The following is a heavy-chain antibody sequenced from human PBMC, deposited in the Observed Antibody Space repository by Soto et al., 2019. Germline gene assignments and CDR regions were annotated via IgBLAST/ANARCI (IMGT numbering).Heavy chain of an antibody. J-gene: IGHJ6*02. V-gene: IGHV3-33*01. D-gene: IGHD6-13*01. CDR2: IWYDGSNK. CDR3: ARSGIAAAGRPYYYGMDV. Sequence: GGSLRLSCAASGFTFSSYGMHWVRQAPGKGLEWVAVIWYDGSNKYYADSVKGRFTISRDNSKNTLYLQMNSLRAEDTAVYYCARSGIAAAGRPYYYGMDVWGQGTTVTVS. CDR1: GFTFSSYG.